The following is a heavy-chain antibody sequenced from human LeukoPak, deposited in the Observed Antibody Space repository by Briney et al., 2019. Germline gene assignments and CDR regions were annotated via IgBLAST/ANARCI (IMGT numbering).Heavy chain of an antibody. CDR2: IYHSGST. Sequence: SETLSLTCAVSGGSISSGGYSWNWIRQPPGKGLEWIGYIYHSGSTYYNPSLKSRVTISVDRSKNQFSLRLSSVTAADTAVYYCAREVSYYFDYWGQGTLVTVSS. J-gene: IGHJ4*02. V-gene: IGHV4-30-2*01. CDR1: GGSISSGGYS. CDR3: AREVSYYFDY. D-gene: IGHD1-14*01.